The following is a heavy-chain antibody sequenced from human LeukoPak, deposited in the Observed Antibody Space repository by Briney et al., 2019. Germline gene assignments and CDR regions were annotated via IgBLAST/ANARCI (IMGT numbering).Heavy chain of an antibody. CDR3: ARAVWFGEFETDAFDI. D-gene: IGHD3-10*01. J-gene: IGHJ3*02. CDR2: IYTSGST. Sequence: PSETLSLTCTVSGGSISSYYWSWIRQPAGKGLEWIGRIYTSGSTNYNPSLKSRVTMSVDTSKNQFPLKLSSVTAADTAVYYCARAVWFGEFETDAFDIWGQGTMVTVSS. V-gene: IGHV4-4*07. CDR1: GGSISSYY.